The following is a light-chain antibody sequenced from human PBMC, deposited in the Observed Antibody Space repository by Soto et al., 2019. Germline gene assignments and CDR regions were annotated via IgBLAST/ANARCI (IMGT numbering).Light chain of an antibody. J-gene: IGLJ2*01. CDR3: QVWDSSSDHSGVV. CDR2: DDS. CDR1: NIGSKS. Sequence: SYELTQPPSVSVAPGQTARITCGGNNIGSKSVHWYQQKPGQAPVLVVYDDSDPPSGIPERFSGSNSGNTATLTISRVEAGDEADYYCQVWDSSSDHSGVVFGGGTQLTVL. V-gene: IGLV3-21*02.